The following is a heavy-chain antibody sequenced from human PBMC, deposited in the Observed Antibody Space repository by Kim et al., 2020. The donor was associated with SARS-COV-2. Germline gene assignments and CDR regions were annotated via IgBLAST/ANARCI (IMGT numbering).Heavy chain of an antibody. CDR1: GFIFNNYA. CDR2: ISGRGGNT. J-gene: IGHJ4*01. CDR3: VRDRALSGVSLFDH. D-gene: IGHD2-15*01. Sequence: GGSLRLSCSASGFIFNNYAMGWVRRAPGKGLEWVSSISGRGGNTYYARSVLGRVTISRDNAGYTVYLQLHSLTADDAAVYPCVRDRALSGVSLFDHSG. V-gene: IGHV3-23*01.